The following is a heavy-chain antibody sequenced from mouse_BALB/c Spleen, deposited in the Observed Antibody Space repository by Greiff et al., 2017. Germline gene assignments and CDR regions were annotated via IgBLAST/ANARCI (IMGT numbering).Heavy chain of an antibody. CDR1: GYTFTDYA. V-gene: IGHV1-67*01. J-gene: IGHJ4*01. D-gene: IGHD2-4*01. CDR3: ARNVITQDAMDY. CDR2: ISTYYGNT. Sequence: QVQLKESGPELVRPGVSVKISCKGSGYTFTDYAMHWVKQSHAKSLEWIGVISTYYGNTNYNQKFKGKATMTVDKSSSTAYMELARLTSEDSAIYYCARNVITQDAMDYWGQGTSVTVSS.